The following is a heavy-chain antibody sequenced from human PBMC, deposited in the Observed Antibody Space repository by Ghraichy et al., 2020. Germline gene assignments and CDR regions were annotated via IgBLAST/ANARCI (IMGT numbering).Heavy chain of an antibody. CDR2: IHASGSN. Sequence: SETLSLTCPVSGGSISSFYWSWIRQPAGKGMEWVGRIHASGSNNYNPSLKSRVTMSVDAPTNQFSLRLNFVTAAATAVYYCAGGSGDGRYWYFDLWGRGTVITFSA. CDR3: AGGSGDGRYWYFDL. CDR1: GGSISSFY. J-gene: IGHJ2*01. D-gene: IGHD6-25*01. V-gene: IGHV4-4*07.